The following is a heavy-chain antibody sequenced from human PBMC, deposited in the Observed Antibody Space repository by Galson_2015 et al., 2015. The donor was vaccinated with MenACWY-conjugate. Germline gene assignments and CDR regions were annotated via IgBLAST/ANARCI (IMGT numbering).Heavy chain of an antibody. CDR1: GDSVSSNNAA. D-gene: IGHD3-10*02. J-gene: IGHJ4*02. V-gene: IGHV6-1*01. CDR2: TYFKSKWYN. CDR3: AREVMFSRNFYAIDY. Sequence: CAISGDSVSSNNAAWNWIRQSPSRGLEWLGRTYFKSKWYNDYAASVKSRLTINPDTSKNLISLQLNSVIPEDTAVYYCAREVMFSRNFYAIDYWGQGTRVTVSS.